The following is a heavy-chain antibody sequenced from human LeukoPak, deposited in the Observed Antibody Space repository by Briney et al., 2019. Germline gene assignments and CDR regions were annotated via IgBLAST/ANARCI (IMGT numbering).Heavy chain of an antibody. CDR2: ISWNSGSI. CDR3: AKEDAAIDY. Sequence: PGGSLRLSCAASGFTFDDYAMHWVRQAPGKGLEWVSGISWNSGSIGYVDSVKGRFTISRDNAKNSLYLQMNSLRAEDTALYYCAKEDAAIDYWGQGTLVTVSS. D-gene: IGHD6-25*01. V-gene: IGHV3-9*01. CDR1: GFTFDDYA. J-gene: IGHJ4*02.